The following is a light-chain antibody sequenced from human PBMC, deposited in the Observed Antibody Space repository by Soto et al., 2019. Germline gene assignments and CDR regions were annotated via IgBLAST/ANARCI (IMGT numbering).Light chain of an antibody. CDR1: QTISSW. CDR3: QHYNSYSEA. V-gene: IGKV1-5*03. CDR2: KAS. Sequence: DIQMTQSPSTLSASVGDRVTITCGASQTISSWLAWYQQKPGKAPKLLIYKASTLKSGVPSRFSGSGSGTEFTLTISSLQPDDFATYYCQHYNSYSEAFGQGTQVDIK. J-gene: IGKJ1*01.